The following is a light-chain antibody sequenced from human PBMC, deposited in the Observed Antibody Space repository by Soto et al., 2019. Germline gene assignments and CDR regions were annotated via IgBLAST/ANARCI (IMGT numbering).Light chain of an antibody. J-gene: IGLJ2*01. CDR3: GTWDSSLSAVV. CDR1: SSNIGNNY. CDR2: DNN. V-gene: IGLV1-51*01. Sequence: QSVSTQPPSVSAAPGQKVTISCSGSSSNIGNNYVSWYQQLPGTAPKLLIYDNNKRPSGIPDRFSGSKSGTSATLGITGLQTGDEADDYCGTWDSSLSAVVFGGGTKLTVL.